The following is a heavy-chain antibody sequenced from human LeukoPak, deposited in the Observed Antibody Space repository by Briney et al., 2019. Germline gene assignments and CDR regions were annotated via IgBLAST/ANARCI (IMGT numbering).Heavy chain of an antibody. CDR2: MYTGGST. CDR3: ARRISGASHAFDI. J-gene: IGHJ3*02. V-gene: IGHV3-53*01. CDR1: GSMVSRNY. Sequence: GGSLRLSCAASGSMVSRNYMSWVRQAPGKGLEWVSVMYTGGSTYYADSVKGRFTISRDNSKNTLNLQMNSLRAEDTALYYCARRISGASHAFDIWGQGTMVTVSS.